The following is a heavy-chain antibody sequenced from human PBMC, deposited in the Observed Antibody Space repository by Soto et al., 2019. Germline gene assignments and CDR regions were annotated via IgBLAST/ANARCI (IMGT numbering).Heavy chain of an antibody. V-gene: IGHV3-21*01. J-gene: IGHJ4*02. CDR2: ISASSTYI. CDR1: GFIFSSYT. Sequence: EVQLVESGGGLVKPGGSLRLSCAASGFIFSSYTMNWVRQAPGKGLEWVSSISASSTYIYYADSLKGRFTISRDYAHNSLYLQVNSLRAEDTAVYYCARGWLRDPWMYWGQGTLVTVSS. CDR3: ARGWLRDPWMY. D-gene: IGHD5-12*01.